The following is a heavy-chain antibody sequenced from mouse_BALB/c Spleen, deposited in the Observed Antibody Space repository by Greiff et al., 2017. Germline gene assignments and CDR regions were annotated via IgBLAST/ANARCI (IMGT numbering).Heavy chain of an antibody. CDR2: ISSGSSTI. D-gene: IGHD4-1*01. V-gene: IGHV5-17*02. CDR1: GFTFSSFG. Sequence: EVQGVESGGGLVQPGGSRKLSCAASGFTFSSFGMHWVRQAPEKGLEWVAYISSGSSTIYYADTVKGRFTISRDNPKNTLFLQMTSLRSEDTAMYYCARGGWDVGVDYWGQGTTLTVSS. CDR3: ARGGWDVGVDY. J-gene: IGHJ2*01.